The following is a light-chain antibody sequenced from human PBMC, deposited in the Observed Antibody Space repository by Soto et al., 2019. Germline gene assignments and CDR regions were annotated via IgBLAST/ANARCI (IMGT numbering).Light chain of an antibody. CDR2: DIS. CDR1: QAVPSY. CDR3: HQRNSWPRST. V-gene: IGKV3-11*01. J-gene: IGKJ2*02. Sequence: EVVLTQSPATLSLSPGERATLSCRASQAVPSYLAWYQQKPGQAPRLLIYDISNSATGIPARFSGSGSGTDFTLTISSLEPEDVAVYYCHQRNSWPRSTFGQGTKLEIK.